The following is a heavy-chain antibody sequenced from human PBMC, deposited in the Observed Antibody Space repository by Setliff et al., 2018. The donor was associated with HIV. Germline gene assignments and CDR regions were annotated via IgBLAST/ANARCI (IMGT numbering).Heavy chain of an antibody. J-gene: IGHJ5*02. D-gene: IGHD6-13*01. V-gene: IGHV4-39*01. CDR3: ARRGSSWYSHWFDP. Sequence: SETLSLTCNASGGSISSGIQYWGWVRQSPGKGLEWIGTISYSGNAYYNPSLKSRVTISVDTSKSQFSLNVKSMTAADTAIYYCARRGSSWYSHWFDPWGQGTLVTVSS. CDR1: GGSISSGIQY. CDR2: ISYSGNA.